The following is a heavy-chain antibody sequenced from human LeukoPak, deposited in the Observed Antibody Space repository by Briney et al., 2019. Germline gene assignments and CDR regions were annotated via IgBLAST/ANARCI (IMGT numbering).Heavy chain of an antibody. CDR2: IIPIFGTA. V-gene: IGHV1-69*13. Sequence: ASVKVSCKASGGTFSSYAISWVRQAPGQGLEWMGGIIPIFGTANYAQKFQGRVTITADESTSTAYMELSSLRSEDTAVCYCARTLYCSSTSCYWSNNWFDPWGQGTLVTVSS. CDR3: ARTLYCSSTSCYWSNNWFDP. CDR1: GGTFSSYA. J-gene: IGHJ5*02. D-gene: IGHD2-2*01.